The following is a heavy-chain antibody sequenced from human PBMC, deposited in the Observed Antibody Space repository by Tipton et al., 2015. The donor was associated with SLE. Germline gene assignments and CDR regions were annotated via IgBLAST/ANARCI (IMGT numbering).Heavy chain of an antibody. V-gene: IGHV3-15*01. CDR2: IKSKTDGGTT. CDR1: GFTFSDYY. Sequence: SLRLSCAASGFTFSDYYMSWIRQAPGKGLEWVGRIKSKTDGGTTDYAAPVKGRFTISRDDSKNTLYLQMNSLKTEDTAVYYCTTRLRGVFDLWGRGTLVTISS. J-gene: IGHJ2*01. CDR3: TTRLRGVFDL. D-gene: IGHD3-16*01.